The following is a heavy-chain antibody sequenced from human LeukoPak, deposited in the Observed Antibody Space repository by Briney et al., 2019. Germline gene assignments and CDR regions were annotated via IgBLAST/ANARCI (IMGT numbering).Heavy chain of an antibody. CDR2: IQFDGSNE. Sequence: GGSLRLSCTASGFIFSTYGMHWVRQAPGKGLEWVAFIQFDGSNEFYADSVKGRFTISRDNSRNTLYLQMNRLRIEDTSVYYCAEDQKLQPFHYWGQGTLVTVSS. D-gene: IGHD2-15*01. J-gene: IGHJ4*02. CDR1: GFIFSTYG. CDR3: AEDQKLQPFHY. V-gene: IGHV3-30*02.